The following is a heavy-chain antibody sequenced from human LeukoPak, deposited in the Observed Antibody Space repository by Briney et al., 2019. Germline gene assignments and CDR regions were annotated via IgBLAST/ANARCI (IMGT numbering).Heavy chain of an antibody. V-gene: IGHV4-30-4*08. CDR1: GGSISSGDYY. J-gene: IGHJ4*02. CDR3: ARDPWELRGFDY. CDR2: IYYSGST. Sequence: TSSETLSLTCTVSGGSISSGDYYWSWIRQPPGKGLEWIGYIYYSGSTYYNPSLKSRVTISVGTSKNQFSLKLSSVTAADTAVYYCARDPWELRGFDYWGQGTLVTVSS. D-gene: IGHD1-26*01.